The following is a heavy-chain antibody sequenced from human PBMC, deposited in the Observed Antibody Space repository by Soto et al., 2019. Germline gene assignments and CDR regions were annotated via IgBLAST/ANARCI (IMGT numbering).Heavy chain of an antibody. CDR2: IYYSGST. CDR1: GGSISSGGYY. V-gene: IGHV4-31*03. CDR3: ARDRTGYCTNGVCPYGMDV. J-gene: IGHJ6*02. Sequence: QVQLQESGPGLVKPSQTLSLTCTVSGGSISSGGYYWSWIRQHPGKGLEWIGYIYYSGSTYYNPFLKSRVTISVDTSKNQFSLKLSSVTAADTAVYYCARDRTGYCTNGVCPYGMDVWGQGTTVTVSS. D-gene: IGHD2-8*01.